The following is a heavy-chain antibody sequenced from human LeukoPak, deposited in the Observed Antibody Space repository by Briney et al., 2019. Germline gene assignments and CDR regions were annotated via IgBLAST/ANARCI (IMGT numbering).Heavy chain of an antibody. J-gene: IGHJ4*02. D-gene: IGHD5-18*01. CDR2: IYYSGST. Sequence: SETLSLTCTVSGGSISSGGYYWSWIRQHPGKGLEWIGYIYYSGSTYYNPSLKGRVTISVDTSKNQFSLKLSSVTAADTAVYYCARDNTAMDDSFGYWGQGTLVTVSS. V-gene: IGHV4-31*03. CDR3: ARDNTAMDDSFGY. CDR1: GGSISSGGYY.